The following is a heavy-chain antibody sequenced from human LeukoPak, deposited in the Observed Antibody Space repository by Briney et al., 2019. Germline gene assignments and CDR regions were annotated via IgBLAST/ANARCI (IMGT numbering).Heavy chain of an antibody. CDR2: ISTSGGTT. D-gene: IGHD6-19*01. CDR1: GFTFSSYV. CDR3: AKTMCTSDWYGGLDY. Sequence: GGSLRLSCVASGFTFSSYVMNWVRLAPGKGLEWVSVISTSGGTTYYADSVKGRFTMSRDNSKNTLYLQMNSLRAEDTAVYYCAKTMCTSDWYGGLDYWGQEPLVPVSS. J-gene: IGHJ4*02. V-gene: IGHV3-23*01.